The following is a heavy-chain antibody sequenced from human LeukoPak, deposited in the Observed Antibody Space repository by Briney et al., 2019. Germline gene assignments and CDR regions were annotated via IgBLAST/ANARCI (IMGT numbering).Heavy chain of an antibody. CDR1: GFTFDDYA. CDR2: ISWDGGST. V-gene: IGHV3-43D*03. J-gene: IGHJ4*02. CDR3: AKENYDFWSGYAPAGALDY. Sequence: PGGSLRLSCAASGFTFDDYAMHWVRQAPGKGLEWVSLISWDGGSTYYADSVKGRFTISRDNSKNSLYLQMNSLRAEDTALYYCAKENYDFWSGYAPAGALDYWGQGTLVTVSS. D-gene: IGHD3-3*01.